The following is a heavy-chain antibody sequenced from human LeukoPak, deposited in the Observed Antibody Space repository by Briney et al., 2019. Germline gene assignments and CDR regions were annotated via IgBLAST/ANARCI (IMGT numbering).Heavy chain of an antibody. CDR1: GFTFDDYT. D-gene: IGHD1-26*01. J-gene: IGHJ4*02. CDR3: AKGQFYSGSYYVRGAYFDY. V-gene: IGHV3-43*01. CDR2: ISWDGGST. Sequence: GGSLRLSCAASGFTFDDYTMHWVRQAPGKGLEWVSLISWDGGSTYYADSVKGRFTISRDNSKNSLYLQMNSLRTEDTALYYCAKGQFYSGSYYVRGAYFDYWGQGTLVTVSS.